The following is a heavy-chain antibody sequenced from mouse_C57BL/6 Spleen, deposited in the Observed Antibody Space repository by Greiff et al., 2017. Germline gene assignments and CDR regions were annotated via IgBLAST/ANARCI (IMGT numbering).Heavy chain of an antibody. CDR3: ARFYGNSRYWYFDV. Sequence: EVHLVESGGGLVKPGGSLKLSCAASGFTFSDYGMHWVRQAPEKGLEWVAYISSGSSTIYYADTVKGRFTISRDNAKNTLFLQMTSLRSEDTAMYYCARFYGNSRYWYFDVWGTGTTVTVSS. CDR1: GFTFSDYG. D-gene: IGHD2-1*01. J-gene: IGHJ1*03. V-gene: IGHV5-17*01. CDR2: ISSGSSTI.